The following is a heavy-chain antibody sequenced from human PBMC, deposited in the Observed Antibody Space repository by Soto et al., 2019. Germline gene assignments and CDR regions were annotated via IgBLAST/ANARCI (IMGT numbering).Heavy chain of an antibody. J-gene: IGHJ5*02. Sequence: LSLTCTVSGGSISSYYWSWIRQAPGKGLEWIGYIYYSGSTNYNPSLKSRVTISVDTSKNQFSLKLSSVTAADTAVYYCARGEYDFWSGPQENWFDPWGQGTLVTVSS. D-gene: IGHD3-3*01. CDR1: GGSISSYY. CDR2: IYYSGST. V-gene: IGHV4-59*01. CDR3: ARGEYDFWSGPQENWFDP.